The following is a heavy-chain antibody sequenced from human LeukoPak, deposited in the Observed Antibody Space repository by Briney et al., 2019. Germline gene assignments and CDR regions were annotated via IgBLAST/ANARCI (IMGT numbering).Heavy chain of an antibody. J-gene: IGHJ4*02. D-gene: IGHD3-22*01. CDR2: ISYDGSNK. V-gene: IGHV3-30*18. CDR3: AKDRYYYDSSGYFDY. CDR1: GFTFSSYW. Sequence: GGSLRLSCAASGFTFSSYWMSWVRQAPGKGLEWVAVISYDGSNKYYADSVKGRFTISRGNSKNTLYLQMNSLRAEDTAVYYCAKDRYYYDSSGYFDYWGQGTLVTVSS.